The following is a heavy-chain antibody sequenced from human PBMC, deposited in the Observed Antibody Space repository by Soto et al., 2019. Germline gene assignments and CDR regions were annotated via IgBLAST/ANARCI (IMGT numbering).Heavy chain of an antibody. D-gene: IGHD2-15*01. CDR1: GFTFSSYG. CDR3: AKDHQTVVVAATLGT. V-gene: IGHV3-30*18. Sequence: QVQLVESGGGVVQPGRSLRLSCAASGFTFSSYGMHWVRQAPGKGLEWVAVISYVGSNKYYADSVKGRFTISRDNSKNTLYLQMNSLRAEDTAVYYCAKDHQTVVVAATLGTWGQGTLVTVSS. J-gene: IGHJ5*02. CDR2: ISYVGSNK.